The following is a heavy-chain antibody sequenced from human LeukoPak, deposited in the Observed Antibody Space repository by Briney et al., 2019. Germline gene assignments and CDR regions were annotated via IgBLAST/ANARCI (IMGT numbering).Heavy chain of an antibody. Sequence: SETLSLTCTVSGGSISSYYWSWIRQPAGKGLEWIGRIYTSGSTNYNPSLKSRVTMSVDTSENQFSLKLSSVTAADTAVYYCARDYGGNHNSGYWYFDLWGRGTLVTVSS. CDR3: ARDYGGNHNSGYWYFDL. D-gene: IGHD4-23*01. CDR1: GGSISSYY. CDR2: IYTSGST. J-gene: IGHJ2*01. V-gene: IGHV4-4*07.